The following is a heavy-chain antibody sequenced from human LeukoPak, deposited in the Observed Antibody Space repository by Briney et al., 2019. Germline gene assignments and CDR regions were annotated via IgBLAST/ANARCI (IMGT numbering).Heavy chain of an antibody. CDR1: GFTFSSYS. CDR2: ISSSSSTI. V-gene: IGHV3-48*01. J-gene: IGHJ6*04. CDR3: ARDLSSGGSL. Sequence: GGSLRLSCAASGFTFSSYSMNWVRQAPGKGLGWVSYISSSSSTIYYADSVKGRFTISRDNAKNSLYLQMNSLRAEDTAVYYCARDLSSGGSLWGKGTTVTVSS. D-gene: IGHD2-15*01.